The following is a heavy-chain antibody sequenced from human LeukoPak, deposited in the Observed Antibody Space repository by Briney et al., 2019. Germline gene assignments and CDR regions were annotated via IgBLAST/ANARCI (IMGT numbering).Heavy chain of an antibody. CDR2: IYPGNSDI. CDR3: ARHLSSISSCPNY. V-gene: IGHV5-51*01. D-gene: IGHD2-2*01. Sequence: GESLKISCKGSGYSFTSYWISWVRQMPGKGLEWMGGIYPGNSDITYSPSFQGQVTISADKSVSTAYLHWSSLKASDTAIYYCARHLSSISSCPNYWGQGTLVTVSS. CDR1: GYSFTSYW. J-gene: IGHJ4*02.